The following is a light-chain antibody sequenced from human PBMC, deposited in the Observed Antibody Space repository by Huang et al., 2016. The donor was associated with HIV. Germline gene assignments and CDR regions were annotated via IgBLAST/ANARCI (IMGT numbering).Light chain of an antibody. Sequence: DIVMIQSPLSLPVTPGEPASISCRSSQSLLHTNAYNYLDWYLQKPGQSPQLLIYLCSSRASGVPDRFRGGGSGTRFSLNISRVEAEDAGIYYCMEALKTPYTFGQGTKLEIK. J-gene: IGKJ2*01. V-gene: IGKV2-28*01. CDR3: MEALKTPYT. CDR2: LCS. CDR1: QSLLHTNAYNY.